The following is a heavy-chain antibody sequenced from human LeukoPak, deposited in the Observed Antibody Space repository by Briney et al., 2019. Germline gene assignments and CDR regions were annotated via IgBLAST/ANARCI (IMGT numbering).Heavy chain of an antibody. J-gene: IGHJ3*02. CDR3: ATGDSSGYYYDAFDI. D-gene: IGHD3-22*01. Sequence: ASVKVSCKASGGTFSSYAISWVRQAPGQGLEWMGGIIPVFGTSNYAQKFQGRVTITADESTRTAYMELSSLRSEDTAVYYCATGDSSGYYYDAFDIWGQGTMVTVSS. V-gene: IGHV1-69*13. CDR1: GGTFSSYA. CDR2: IIPVFGTS.